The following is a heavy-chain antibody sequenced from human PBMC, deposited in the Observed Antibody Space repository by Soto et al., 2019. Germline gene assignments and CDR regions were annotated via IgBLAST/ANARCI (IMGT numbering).Heavy chain of an antibody. CDR3: ARSSSDSYYQQY. CDR1: GGSISSGGYY. V-gene: IGHV4-61*08. Sequence: SETLSLTCTVSGGSISSGGYYWSWIRQHPGKGLEWIGYIYYTGSTKYNPSLKNRVTLLRDTSKRQFSLKLSSVTAADTAVYYCARSSSDSYYQQYWGQGALVTVSS. D-gene: IGHD3-10*01. J-gene: IGHJ4*02. CDR2: IYYTGST.